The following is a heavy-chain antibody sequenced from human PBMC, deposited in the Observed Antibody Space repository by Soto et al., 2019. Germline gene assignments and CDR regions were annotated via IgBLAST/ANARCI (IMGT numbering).Heavy chain of an antibody. CDR2: MNPNSGNT. J-gene: IGHJ5*02. Sequence: QVQLVQSGAEVKKPGASVKVSCKASGYTFTSYDINWVRQATGQGLEWMGWMNPNSGNTGYAQKVXXRXTXXRNTSVSTAYMELSSLRSEDTPVDYCARGGDWFDPWGQGTLVTVSS. CDR1: GYTFTSYD. V-gene: IGHV1-8*01. CDR3: ARGGDWFDP.